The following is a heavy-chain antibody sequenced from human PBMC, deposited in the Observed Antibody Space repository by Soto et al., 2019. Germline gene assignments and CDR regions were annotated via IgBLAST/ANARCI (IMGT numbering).Heavy chain of an antibody. J-gene: IGHJ4*02. D-gene: IGHD5-18*01. CDR2: ISWNSVSI. Sequence: PGGSLRLACAASGFTFDDYAIHWVRQAPGKGPEWVSGISWNSVSIDYADSVKGRFTISRDNDKNSLYLQMNSLRAEDTSLYYCAKEDTYTYAIDYCGQGTLVTFSS. V-gene: IGHV3-9*01. CDR3: AKEDTYTYAIDY. CDR1: GFTFDDYA.